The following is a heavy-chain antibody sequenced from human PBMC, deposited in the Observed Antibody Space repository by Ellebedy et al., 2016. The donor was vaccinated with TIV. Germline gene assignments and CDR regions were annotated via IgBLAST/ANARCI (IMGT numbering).Heavy chain of an antibody. D-gene: IGHD3-16*01. CDR1: GFTFSTYC. Sequence: PGGSLRLSCAASGFTFSTYCIHWVRQVPGKGLFWVSRINQDGSRTDYADSVKGRFTISRDNAKNTLYLQMHSLRDDDTAVYYCARGLRGRDDYWGQGTLVTVSP. CDR2: INQDGSRT. J-gene: IGHJ4*02. CDR3: ARGLRGRDDY. V-gene: IGHV3-74*01.